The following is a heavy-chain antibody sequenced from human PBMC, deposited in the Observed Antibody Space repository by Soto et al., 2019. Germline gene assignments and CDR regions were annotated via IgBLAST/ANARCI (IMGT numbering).Heavy chain of an antibody. CDR3: ASSFYDFWSSYSPQY. J-gene: IGHJ4*02. Sequence: SETLSLTCTVSGGSISSGDHYWSWIRQPPGKGLEWIGYISYSGDTYYNPSLKSRVAISGDTSNNQFSLELSSVTAADTAVYYCASSFYDFWSSYSPQYWGQGTLVTVSS. CDR1: GGSISSGDHY. CDR2: ISYSGDT. D-gene: IGHD3-3*01. V-gene: IGHV4-30-4*01.